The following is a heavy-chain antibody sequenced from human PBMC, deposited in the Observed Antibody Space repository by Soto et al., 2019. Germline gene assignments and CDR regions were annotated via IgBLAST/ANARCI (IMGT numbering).Heavy chain of an antibody. D-gene: IGHD3-3*01. CDR3: TTGPITIFGGDFDY. Sequence: GGSLRLSCAASGFTFSNAWMNWVRQAPGKGLEWVGRIKSKTDGGTTDYAAPVKGRFTISRDDSKNTLYLQMNSLKTEDTAVYYCTTGPITIFGGDFDYWGQGTLVTVSS. J-gene: IGHJ4*02. CDR2: IKSKTDGGTT. CDR1: GFTFSNAW. V-gene: IGHV3-15*07.